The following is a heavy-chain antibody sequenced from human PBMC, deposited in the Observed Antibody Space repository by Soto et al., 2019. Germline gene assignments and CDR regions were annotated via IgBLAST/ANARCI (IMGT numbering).Heavy chain of an antibody. CDR3: AREDIVVVAAAISGGDYYYYYMDV. D-gene: IGHD2-2*01. Sequence: ASVKVSCKASGYTFTGYYMHWVRQAPGQGLEWMGWINPNSGGTNYAQKFQGWVTMTKDTSISEADMELKRLRSDDTAVYYCAREDIVVVAAAISGGDYYYYYMDVWGKGTTVTVSS. V-gene: IGHV1-2*04. J-gene: IGHJ6*03. CDR1: GYTFTGYY. CDR2: INPNSGGT.